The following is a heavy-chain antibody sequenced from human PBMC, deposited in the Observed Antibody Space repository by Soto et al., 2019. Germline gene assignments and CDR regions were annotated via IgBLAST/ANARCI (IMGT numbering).Heavy chain of an antibody. CDR1: GFTFTPYG. CDR3: AKGARVVAASPTDY. V-gene: IGHV3-30*18. J-gene: IGHJ4*02. CDR2: ISYDGSNK. D-gene: IGHD2-15*01. Sequence: QVQLVESGGGVVQPGRSLRLSCAASGFTFTPYGMHWVRQAPGKGLEWVAVISYDGSNKYYADSVKGRFTISRDNSKNTLYLQMNSLRAEDTALYYCAKGARVVAASPTDYWGQGTLVTVSS.